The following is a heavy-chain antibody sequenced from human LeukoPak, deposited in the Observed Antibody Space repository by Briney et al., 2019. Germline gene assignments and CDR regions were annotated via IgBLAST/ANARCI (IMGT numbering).Heavy chain of an antibody. D-gene: IGHD6-19*01. V-gene: IGHV3-23*01. J-gene: IGHJ4*02. CDR1: GFMFSSYA. CDR2: ISGSGDTT. Sequence: PGGSLRLSCSASGFMFSSYAFHWVRQAPEKGLEWVSGISGSGDTTHYADSVKGRFTISRDNSKNTVYLQMNSLRAEDTAVYYCAKGIAVAGNSQYFDYWGQGTLVIVSS. CDR3: AKGIAVAGNSQYFDY.